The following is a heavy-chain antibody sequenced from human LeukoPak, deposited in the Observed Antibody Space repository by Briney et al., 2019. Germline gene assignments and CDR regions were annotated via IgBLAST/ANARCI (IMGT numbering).Heavy chain of an antibody. CDR2: IYSGGST. Sequence: GGSLRLSCAASGFTVSSNYMSWVRQAPGKGLEWVSVIYSGGSTYYADSVKGRFTISRDNSKNTLYLQMNSLRAEDTAVYYCARDPGFGELIGMDVWGQGTTVTVSS. D-gene: IGHD3-10*01. CDR1: GFTVSSNY. J-gene: IGHJ6*02. CDR3: ARDPGFGELIGMDV. V-gene: IGHV3-53*01.